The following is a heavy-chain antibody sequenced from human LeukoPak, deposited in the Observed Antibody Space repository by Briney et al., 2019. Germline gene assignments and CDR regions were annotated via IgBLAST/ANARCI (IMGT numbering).Heavy chain of an antibody. CDR2: IIPIFGTA. D-gene: IGHD1-26*01. J-gene: IGHJ4*02. CDR3: ARVGLDSGGATPYDY. Sequence: ASVKVSCKASGGTFSSYAISWVRQAPGQGLEWMGGIIPIFGTANYEQKFQGRVTITTDESTSTAYMELSSLRSEDTAVYYCARVGLDSGGATPYDYWGQGTLVTVSS. V-gene: IGHV1-69*05. CDR1: GGTFSSYA.